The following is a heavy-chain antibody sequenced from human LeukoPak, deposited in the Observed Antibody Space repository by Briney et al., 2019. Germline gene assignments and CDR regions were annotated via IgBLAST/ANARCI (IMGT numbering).Heavy chain of an antibody. J-gene: IGHJ6*04. D-gene: IGHD3-10*01. CDR2: IIPIFGTS. CDR1: GGTLSSYA. V-gene: IGHV1-69*13. Sequence: SVKDSCKASGGTLSSYAISWVRQAPGQGLDWMGGIIPIFGTSNIVQKFQGRGTITADESTSTAYMEPSSLRSEDTAVYDCARRTMVRGGEYYYGMDVWGKGTTVTVSS. CDR3: ARRTMVRGGEYYYGMDV.